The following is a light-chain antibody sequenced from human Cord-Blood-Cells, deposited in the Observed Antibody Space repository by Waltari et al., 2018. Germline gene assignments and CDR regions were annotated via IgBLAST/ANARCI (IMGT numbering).Light chain of an antibody. CDR1: SSDVGGYNY. J-gene: IGLJ3*02. Sequence: QSALTQPPSASGSPGQSVTISCTGTSSDVGGYNYVSWYQQHPGKAPKLILYEASKRPSGVPDRFSGSKSGNMASLTVSGLQAEDEADYYCSSYAGSNNLVFGGGTKLTVL. V-gene: IGLV2-8*01. CDR3: SSYAGSNNLV. CDR2: EAS.